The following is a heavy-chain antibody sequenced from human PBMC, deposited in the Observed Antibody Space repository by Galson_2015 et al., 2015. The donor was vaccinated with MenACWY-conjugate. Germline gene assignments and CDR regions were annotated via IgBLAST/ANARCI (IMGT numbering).Heavy chain of an antibody. D-gene: IGHD6-13*01. J-gene: IGHJ4*02. CDR2: ISRSGTTI. Sequence: SLRLSCAASGFTFSSYDINWVRQAPGRGLEWVSYISRSGTTIYYAGSVKGRFTISRDNAKNSLYLQMNSLRAEDTAVYYCATTEAAAGHFFDYWGQGTLVTVSS. CDR1: GFTFSSYD. V-gene: IGHV3-48*03. CDR3: ATTEAAAGHFFDY.